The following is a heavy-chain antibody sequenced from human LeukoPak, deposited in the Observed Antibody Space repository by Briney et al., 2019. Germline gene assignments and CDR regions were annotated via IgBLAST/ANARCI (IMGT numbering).Heavy chain of an antibody. CDR3: ARDLYYFESEGYYASDY. CDR1: GFTFNTYW. D-gene: IGHD3-22*01. V-gene: IGHV3-7*01. Sequence: GGSLRLSCAASGFTFNTYWMSWVRQAPGKGLEWVANINQDGTEKHYVDSVRGRFTISRDNAKNSLFLQMNSLRAEDTAVYFCARDLYYFESEGYYASDYWGQGTLVTVSS. CDR2: INQDGTEK. J-gene: IGHJ4*02.